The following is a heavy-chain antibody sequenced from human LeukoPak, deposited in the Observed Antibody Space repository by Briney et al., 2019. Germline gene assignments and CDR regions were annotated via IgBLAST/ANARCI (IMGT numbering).Heavy chain of an antibody. D-gene: IGHD4-17*01. Sequence: GGSLRLSCAASGFTFSSYWMSWVRQAPGKGLEWVANIKQDGSEKYYVDSVKGRFTISRDNAKNSLYLQMNSLRAEDTAVYYCARDRPHYGERAYNWFDPWGQGTLVTVSS. CDR2: IKQDGSEK. CDR3: ARDRPHYGERAYNWFDP. J-gene: IGHJ5*02. CDR1: GFTFSSYW. V-gene: IGHV3-7*01.